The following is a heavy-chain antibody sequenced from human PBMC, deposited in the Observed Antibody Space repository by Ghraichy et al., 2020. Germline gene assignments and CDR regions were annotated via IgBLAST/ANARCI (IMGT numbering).Heavy chain of an antibody. CDR3: ARARYLHAFDI. Sequence: GESLNISCAASGFTFSSYEMNWVRQAPGKGLEWVSYISSSGSTIYYADSVKGRFTISRDNAKNSLYLQMNSLRAEDTAVYYCARARYLHAFDIWGQGTMVTVSS. CDR1: GFTFSSYE. V-gene: IGHV3-48*03. D-gene: IGHD2-2*02. J-gene: IGHJ3*02. CDR2: ISSSGSTI.